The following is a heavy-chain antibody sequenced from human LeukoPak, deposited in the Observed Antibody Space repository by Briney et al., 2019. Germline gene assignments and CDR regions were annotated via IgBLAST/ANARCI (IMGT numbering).Heavy chain of an antibody. V-gene: IGHV3-33*01. Sequence: PGGSLRLSCAASGLTFGSYGWHWVGRAPGRGLEGGPVIWYDGSNKYYADSVKGRFTISRDNSKNTLYLQMNSLRAEDTAVYYCARDLYSDVDTAMVGYWGQGTLVTVSS. CDR2: IWYDGSNK. D-gene: IGHD5-18*01. CDR1: GLTFGSYG. J-gene: IGHJ4*02. CDR3: ARDLYSDVDTAMVGY.